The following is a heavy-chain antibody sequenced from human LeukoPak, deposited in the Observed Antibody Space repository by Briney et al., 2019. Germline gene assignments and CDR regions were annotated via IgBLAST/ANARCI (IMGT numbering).Heavy chain of an antibody. CDR2: MNPNSGNT. Sequence: ASVKVSCKASGYTFTSYDINWVRQATGQGLEWMGWMNPNSGNTGYAQKFQGRVTITRNTSISTAYMELSSLRSEDTAVYYCARDKRAAAGYNAFDIWGQGTMVTVSS. J-gene: IGHJ3*02. CDR3: ARDKRAAAGYNAFDI. V-gene: IGHV1-8*03. CDR1: GYTFTSYD. D-gene: IGHD6-13*01.